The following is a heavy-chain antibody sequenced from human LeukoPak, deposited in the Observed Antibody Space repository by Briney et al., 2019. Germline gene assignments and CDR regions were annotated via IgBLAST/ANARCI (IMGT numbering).Heavy chain of an antibody. V-gene: IGHV3-30-3*01. CDR3: ANGARPYYYYYGMDV. CDR2: ISYDGNNK. Sequence: GGSLRLSCAASGFTFSSYAMHWVRQAPGKGLEWLAVISYDGNNKYYADSVKGRFTISRDNSKNTLYLQMNSLRAEDTAVYYCANGARPYYYYYGMDVWGQGTTVTVSS. J-gene: IGHJ6*02. D-gene: IGHD6-6*01. CDR1: GFTFSSYA.